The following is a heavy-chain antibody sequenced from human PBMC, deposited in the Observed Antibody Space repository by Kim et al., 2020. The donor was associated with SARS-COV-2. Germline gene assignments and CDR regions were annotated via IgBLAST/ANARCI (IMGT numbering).Heavy chain of an antibody. Sequence: GGSLRLSCAVSGLSFSDSYMNWVRQAPGKGLEWLSFISTRGESIFYADSVEGRFTLSRDNAKNSLYLQMNYLRDEDTAVYYCARSVNGYNAFGIWGQGVLVTVSS. CDR2: ISTRGESI. CDR1: GLSFSDSY. CDR3: ARSVNGYNAFGI. V-gene: IGHV3-11*01. D-gene: IGHD5-12*01. J-gene: IGHJ4*02.